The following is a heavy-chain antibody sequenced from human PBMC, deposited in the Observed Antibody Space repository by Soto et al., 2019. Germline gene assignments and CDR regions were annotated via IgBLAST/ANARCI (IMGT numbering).Heavy chain of an antibody. CDR1: GGSISSSSYY. V-gene: IGHV4-39*01. CDR2: IYYSGST. J-gene: IGHJ6*03. Sequence: QLQLQESGPGLVKPSETLSLTCTVSGGSISSSSYYWGWIRQPPGKGLEWIGSIYYSGSTYYNPSLKSRVTISVDTSKNQFSLKLSSVTAADTAVYYCARHSGSWYGNYYYMDVWGKGTTVTVSS. D-gene: IGHD6-13*01. CDR3: ARHSGSWYGNYYYMDV.